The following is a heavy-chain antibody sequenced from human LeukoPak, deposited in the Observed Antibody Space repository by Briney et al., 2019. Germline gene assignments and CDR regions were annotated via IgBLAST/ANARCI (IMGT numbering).Heavy chain of an antibody. CDR3: ARRFLVGSTFHAFDL. CDR2: VDSSGNT. J-gene: IGHJ3*01. CDR1: VVSMNGYY. Sequence: PSETLSLTCSVSVVSMNGYYWSWLRQSAGNRLEWIGHVDSSGNTNYNPSLESRVPMSVDTSKKQFSLKLTSVTAADMAVYFCARRFLVGSTFHAFDLWGQGTRVTVSS. V-gene: IGHV4-4*07. D-gene: IGHD1-26*01.